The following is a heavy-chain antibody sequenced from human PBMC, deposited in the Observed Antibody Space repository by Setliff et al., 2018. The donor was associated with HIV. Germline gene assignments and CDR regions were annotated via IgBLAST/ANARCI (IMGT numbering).Heavy chain of an antibody. CDR1: GFTFRTYW. V-gene: IGHV3-7*03. Sequence: GGSLRLSCAASGFTFRTYWMSWVRQVPGKGLEWVANIKQDGSEKNYVDSVRGRFTISRDNAKSSLYLQMNSLRADDTAVYYCARDTGWKIDIWGQGTMVTVSS. CDR3: ARDTGWKIDI. D-gene: IGHD1-1*01. J-gene: IGHJ3*02. CDR2: IKQDGSEK.